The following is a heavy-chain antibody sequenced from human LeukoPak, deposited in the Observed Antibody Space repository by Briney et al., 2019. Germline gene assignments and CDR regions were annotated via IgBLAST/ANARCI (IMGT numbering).Heavy chain of an antibody. CDR2: ITGRGGNT. V-gene: IGHV3-23*01. Sequence: GGSLRLSCAASGFIFSSYSMSWVRQAPGKGLEWVSVITGRGGNTYYADSVKGRFTISKDNSKNTVYLQMSSLRVDDTAVYYCAKVGSVVIPATAGGHYWGQGTLVTVSS. CDR3: AKVGSVVIPATAGGHY. J-gene: IGHJ4*02. D-gene: IGHD2-2*01. CDR1: GFIFSSYS.